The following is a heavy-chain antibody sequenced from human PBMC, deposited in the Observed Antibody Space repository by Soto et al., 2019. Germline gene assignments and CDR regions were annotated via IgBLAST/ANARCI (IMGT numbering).Heavy chain of an antibody. CDR2: IDPSDSYT. J-gene: IGHJ6*02. D-gene: IGHD2-2*01. CDR3: ARLPIVVVPAAYYGMEV. Sequence: GESLKISCKGSGYSFTSYWISWLRQMPGKGLEWMGRIDPSDSYTNYSPSFQCHVTISADKSISTAYLQWSSLKASDTAMYYCARLPIVVVPAAYYGMEVWGQGTTVTVSS. V-gene: IGHV5-10-1*01. CDR1: GYSFTSYW.